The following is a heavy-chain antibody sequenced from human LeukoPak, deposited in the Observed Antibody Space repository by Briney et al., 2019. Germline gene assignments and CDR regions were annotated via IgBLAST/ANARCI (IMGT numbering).Heavy chain of an antibody. CDR3: ARDLEQWPTHRGNNAFDI. D-gene: IGHD6-19*01. V-gene: IGHV3-11*01. Sequence: KPGGSLRLSCAASGFTFSDYNMRWIRQAPGKGLEWVSSISRSGSTKYYADSVKGRFTISRDNAKNSLFLQMNSLRAEDTAVYYCARDLEQWPTHRGNNAFDIWGQGTMVTVSS. J-gene: IGHJ3*02. CDR1: GFTFSDYN. CDR2: ISRSGSTK.